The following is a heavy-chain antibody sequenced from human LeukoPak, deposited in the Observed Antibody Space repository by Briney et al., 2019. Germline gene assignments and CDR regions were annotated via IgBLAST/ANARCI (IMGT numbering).Heavy chain of an antibody. D-gene: IGHD2-2*01. CDR2: INSDGSWT. V-gene: IGHV3-74*01. CDR3: VSFYETY. Sequence: PGGSLRLSCAASGNYWMHWARQAPGKGLLWVSHINSDGSWTTYADSVKGRFTISKDNAKNTVYLQMNNLRAEDTAVYYCVSFYETYWGRGTLVTVSS. J-gene: IGHJ4*02. CDR1: GNYW.